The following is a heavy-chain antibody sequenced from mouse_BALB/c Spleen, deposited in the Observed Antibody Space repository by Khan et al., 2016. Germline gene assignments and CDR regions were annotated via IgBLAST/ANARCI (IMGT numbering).Heavy chain of an antibody. J-gene: IGHJ4*01. CDR2: INTYTGEP. CDR1: GYTFTNYG. Sequence: QIQLVQSGPGLKKPGETVKISCKASGYTFTNYGMNWVKQAPGKGLKWMGWINTYTGEPTYADDFKGRFAFSLETSASTAYLQINNLKNEDTATYFCARGGYYYAMDYWGQGTSVTVSS. CDR3: ARGGYYYAMDY. D-gene: IGHD2-2*01. V-gene: IGHV9-3-1*01.